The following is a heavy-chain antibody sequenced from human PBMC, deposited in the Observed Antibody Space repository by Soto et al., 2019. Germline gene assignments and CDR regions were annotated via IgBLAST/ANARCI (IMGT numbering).Heavy chain of an antibody. CDR3: AKGQGPYYHYGMDV. V-gene: IGHV3-48*03. CDR2: ISSSGSII. CDR1: GFTFSSYE. J-gene: IGHJ6*01. Sequence: PGGSLRLSCAASGFTFSSYEMNWVRQAPGKGLEWVSYISSSGSIIYYADSVKGRFTISRDNSKNTLYLQMNSLRAEDTAVYYCAKGQGPYYHYGMDVWGQGTAVTLSS.